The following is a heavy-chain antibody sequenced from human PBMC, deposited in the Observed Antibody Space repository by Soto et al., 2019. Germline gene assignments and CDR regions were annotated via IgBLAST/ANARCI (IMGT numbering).Heavy chain of an antibody. J-gene: IGHJ4*02. CDR2: ISSSSSYT. D-gene: IGHD4-17*01. CDR3: ATGSGDYGFDY. CDR1: GFTFSDYY. V-gene: IGHV3-11*06. Sequence: GGSLRLSCAASGFTFSDYYMSWIRQAPGKGLEWVSYISSSSSYTNYADSVKVRFTISRDNAKKSLYLQMNSLGAEDTAVYYCATGSGDYGFDYWGQGTLVTVSS.